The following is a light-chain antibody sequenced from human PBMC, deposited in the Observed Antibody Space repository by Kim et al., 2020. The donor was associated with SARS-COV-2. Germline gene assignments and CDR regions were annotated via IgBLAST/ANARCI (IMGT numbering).Light chain of an antibody. CDR2: DAS. Sequence: DIQMTLSPSTLSASVGDRVTITCRASQSISSWLAWYQQKPGKAPKLLIYDASSLESGVPSRFSGSGSGTEFTLTISSLQPDDFATYYCQQYNSYPYTVGKGTKLEI. CDR1: QSISSW. J-gene: IGKJ2*01. CDR3: QQYNSYPYT. V-gene: IGKV1-5*01.